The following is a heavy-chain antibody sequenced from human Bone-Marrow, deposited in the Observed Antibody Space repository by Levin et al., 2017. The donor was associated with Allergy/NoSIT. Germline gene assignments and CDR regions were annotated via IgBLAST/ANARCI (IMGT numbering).Heavy chain of an antibody. CDR2: ISSRNTTI. CDR3: AREGLFMVRVFDY. Sequence: GGSLRLSCAASGFSFSSYEMNWVRQAPGKGLEWVSYISSRNTTIYYADSVKGRFTISRDNAENSLYLQMNSLSAEDTAIYYCAREGLFMVRVFDYWGRGTLVTVSS. D-gene: IGHD3-10*01. J-gene: IGHJ4*02. CDR1: GFSFSSYE. V-gene: IGHV3-48*03.